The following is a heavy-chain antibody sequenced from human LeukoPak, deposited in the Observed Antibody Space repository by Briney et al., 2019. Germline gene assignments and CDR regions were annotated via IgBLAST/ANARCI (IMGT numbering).Heavy chain of an antibody. Sequence: SQTLSLTCAVSGGSISSNNWWGWVRQPPGKGLEWIGEIYHSGSPNYNPSLKSRVTISVDKSRNHFSLNLSSVTAADTAVYYCARVNINNWHSCDYWGRGTLVTVSS. CDR2: IYHSGSP. CDR1: GGSISSNNW. CDR3: ARVNINNWHSCDY. J-gene: IGHJ4*02. V-gene: IGHV4-4*02. D-gene: IGHD1-1*01.